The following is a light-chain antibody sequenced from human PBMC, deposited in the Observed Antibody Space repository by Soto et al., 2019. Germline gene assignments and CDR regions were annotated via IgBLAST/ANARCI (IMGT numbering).Light chain of an antibody. CDR3: SSYTSSSLYV. Sequence: QSALTQPASVSGSPGQSITISCTGTSSDVGGYNYVSWYQQHPGKAPKLIIYDVSNRPSGVSNRFSGSKSGNTASLTISGLQAEDEADYYCSSYTSSSLYVFGTGTNVTVL. CDR1: SSDVGGYNY. CDR2: DVS. V-gene: IGLV2-14*01. J-gene: IGLJ1*01.